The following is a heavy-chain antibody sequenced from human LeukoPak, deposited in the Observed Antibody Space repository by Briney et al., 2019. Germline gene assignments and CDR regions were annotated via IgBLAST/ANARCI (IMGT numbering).Heavy chain of an antibody. J-gene: IGHJ3*02. V-gene: IGHV3-23*01. CDR1: GVTFSSYV. CDR3: VQEGPRGLAFDI. CDR2: ISGSGGGT. Sequence: GGSLRLSSEASGVTFSSYVMSWVRQAPGKGPEWVSGISGSGGGTYYADSVKGRFAISRDNSKNTLYLQMNSLRAEDTAVYYCVQEGPRGLAFDIWGQGTKVTVTS.